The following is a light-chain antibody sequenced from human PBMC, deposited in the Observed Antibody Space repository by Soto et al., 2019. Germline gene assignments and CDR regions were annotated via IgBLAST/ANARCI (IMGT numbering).Light chain of an antibody. CDR2: GAS. V-gene: IGKV3-20*01. CDR3: QQHGDSPLT. CDR1: QTVRSSF. Sequence: EIVLTQSPGTLSSSPGERDTLSCRASQTVRSSFLAWYQQKPGQAPRLLIYGASSRAPGIPDRFSGSGSGTDFTLTINRLEPEDFAVYYCQQHGDSPLTFGGGTKVEIK. J-gene: IGKJ4*01.